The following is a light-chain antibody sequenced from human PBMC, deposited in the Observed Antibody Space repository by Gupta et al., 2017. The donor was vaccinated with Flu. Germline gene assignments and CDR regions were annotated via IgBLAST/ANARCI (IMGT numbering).Light chain of an antibody. J-gene: IGKJ4*01. CDR1: QSLLHSNGYNY. CDR2: LGS. V-gene: IGKV2-28*01. Sequence: IVFAQSLLTLPVTPGEPASISCRSSQSLLHSNGYNYLDWYLQKPGQSPQLLIYLGSNRASGVPDRFSGSGSGTDFTLKISRVEAEDVGVYYCMQALQTPLTFGGGTKVEIK. CDR3: MQALQTPLT.